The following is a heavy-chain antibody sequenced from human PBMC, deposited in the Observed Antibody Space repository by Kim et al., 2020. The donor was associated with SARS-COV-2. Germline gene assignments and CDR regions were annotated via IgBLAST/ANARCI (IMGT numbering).Heavy chain of an antibody. CDR1: GGSISSYY. CDR2: IYYSGST. V-gene: IGHV4-59*13. D-gene: IGHD6-25*01. CDR3: AREVEGYRRGWYVDY. J-gene: IGHJ4*02. Sequence: SETLSLTCTVSGGSISSYYWSWIRQPPGKGLEWIGYIYYSGSTNYNPSLKSRVTISVDTSKNQFSLKLSSVTAAATAVYYCAREVEGYRRGWYVDYWGQGTLVTVSS.